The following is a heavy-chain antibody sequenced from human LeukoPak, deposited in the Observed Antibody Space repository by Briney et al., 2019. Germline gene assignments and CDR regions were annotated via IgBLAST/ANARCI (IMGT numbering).Heavy chain of an antibody. V-gene: IGHV3-23*01. CDR1: GFTFSSYA. D-gene: IGHD2-2*01. Sequence: GGSLRLSCAASGFTFSSYAMSWVRQAPGKGLEWVSTISGSGGSTYYADSVKGRFTISRDNSKNTLYLQMNSLRAEDTAVYYCAKPSGDCSSTSCSEDYWGQGTLVTVSS. J-gene: IGHJ4*02. CDR2: ISGSGGST. CDR3: AKPSGDCSSTSCSEDY.